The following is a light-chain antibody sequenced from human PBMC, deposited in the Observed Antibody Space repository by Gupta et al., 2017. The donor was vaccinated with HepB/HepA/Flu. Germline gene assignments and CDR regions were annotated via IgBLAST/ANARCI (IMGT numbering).Light chain of an antibody. CDR1: SGNIASAY. Sequence: FMLTQPHSVSESPGKTVTISCTRSSGNIASAYVQWYQQRPGSAPTTVIYENDQRPSGVPDRFSASIASSSNSASLSISGLKTEDEADYYCQSYDDVVVFGGGTKLTVL. CDR2: END. V-gene: IGLV6-57*03. J-gene: IGLJ2*01. CDR3: QSYDDVVV.